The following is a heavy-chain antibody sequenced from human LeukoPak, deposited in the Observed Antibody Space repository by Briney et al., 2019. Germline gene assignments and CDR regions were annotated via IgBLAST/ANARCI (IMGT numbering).Heavy chain of an antibody. J-gene: IGHJ4*02. D-gene: IGHD2-21*02. CDR2: IYYSGST. CDR3: ARKSTYCGGDCYFDY. CDR1: GGSFSGYY. Sequence: PSETLSLTCAVYGGSFSGYYWSWIRQPPGKGLEWIGYIYYSGSTNYNPSLKSRVTISVDTSKNQFSLKLSSVTAADTAVYYCARKSTYCGGDCYFDYWGQGTLVTVSS. V-gene: IGHV4-59*08.